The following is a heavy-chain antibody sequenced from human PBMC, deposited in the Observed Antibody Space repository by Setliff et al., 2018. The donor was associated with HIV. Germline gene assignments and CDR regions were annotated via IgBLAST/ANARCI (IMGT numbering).Heavy chain of an antibody. Sequence: ASVKVSCKASGYTFTGYYMHWVRQAPGQGLEWMGWINPNSGGTNYAQKFQGRVTMIRDTSISTAYMELSRLRSDDTAVYYCARDLGYSSSSGWFDPWGQGTLVTVSS. D-gene: IGHD6-6*01. CDR1: GYTFTGYY. V-gene: IGHV1-2*02. J-gene: IGHJ5*02. CDR3: ARDLGYSSSSGWFDP. CDR2: INPNSGGT.